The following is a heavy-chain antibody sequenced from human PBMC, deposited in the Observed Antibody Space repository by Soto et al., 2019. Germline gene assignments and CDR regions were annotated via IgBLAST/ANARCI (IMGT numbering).Heavy chain of an antibody. D-gene: IGHD6-19*01. CDR1: GGSISSYY. V-gene: IGHV4-59*01. CDR3: AGQIAVAGGGWFDP. CDR2: IYYSGST. Sequence: QVQLQESGPGLVKPSETLSLTCTVSGGSISSYYWSWIRQPPGKGLEWIGYIYYSGSTNYNPSLKSRVTISVDTSKNHFSLKLSSVTAADTAVYYCAGQIAVAGGGWFDPWGQGTLVTVSS. J-gene: IGHJ5*02.